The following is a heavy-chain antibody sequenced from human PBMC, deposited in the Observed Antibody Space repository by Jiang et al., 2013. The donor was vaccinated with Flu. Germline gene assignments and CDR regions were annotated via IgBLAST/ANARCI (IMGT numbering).Heavy chain of an antibody. D-gene: IGHD6-19*01. V-gene: IGHV5-51*01. CDR1: GYSFSGHW. Sequence: GAEVKKPGESLRISCRGTGYSFSGHWVGWVRQLPGKGPEWMGVIYPGDSDVRYSPSFQGHVTISADKSTNTAYLQWNTLKASDTAMYYCARHLQAVGPDGYGMDVWGQGTTVTVSS. CDR2: IYPGDSDV. CDR3: ARHLQAVGPDGYGMDV. J-gene: IGHJ6*02.